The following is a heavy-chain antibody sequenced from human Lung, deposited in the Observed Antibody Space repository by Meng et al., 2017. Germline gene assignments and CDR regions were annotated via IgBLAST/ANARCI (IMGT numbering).Heavy chain of an antibody. D-gene: IGHD6-19*01. CDR1: GDSIRNFY. CDR2: IYYTGNT. J-gene: IGHJ4*02. V-gene: IGHV4-59*01. Sequence: SETLSLTCSVSGDSIRNFYWSWIRQSPGRGLEWIGHIYYTGNTDYNPSLKSRVTISMDTSKNQFSLNLSSVTAADTAVYYCATIAVSDKDYWGQGTLVTVSS. CDR3: ATIAVSDKDY.